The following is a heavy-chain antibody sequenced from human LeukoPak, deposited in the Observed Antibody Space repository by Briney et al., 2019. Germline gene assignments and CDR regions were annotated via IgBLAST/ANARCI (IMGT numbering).Heavy chain of an antibody. V-gene: IGHV1-2*04. CDR2: INPNSGGT. CDR3: AREAVAGTFDY. Sequence: ASVKVSCKASGYTFTSYYMHWVRQAPGQGLEWMGIINPNSGGTNYAQKFQGWVTMTRDTSISTAYMELSRLRSDDTAVYYCAREAVAGTFDYWGQGTLVTVSS. J-gene: IGHJ4*02. CDR1: GYTFTSYY. D-gene: IGHD6-19*01.